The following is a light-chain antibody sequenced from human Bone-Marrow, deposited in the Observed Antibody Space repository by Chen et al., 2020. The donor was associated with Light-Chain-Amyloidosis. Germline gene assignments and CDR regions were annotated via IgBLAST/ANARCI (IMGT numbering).Light chain of an antibody. CDR1: SGSIATNY. CDR3: QSYSGSSQVV. V-gene: IGLV6-57*01. CDR2: EDD. J-gene: IGLJ3*02. Sequence: NFMLTQPHSVSESPGKTVIISCPRSSGSIATNYVQWYQQRPGSSPTTVIYEDDQSPSGVPDRFSGSIDRSSNSASLTISGQEAEDEADYYLQSYSGSSQVVFGGGTKLTVL.